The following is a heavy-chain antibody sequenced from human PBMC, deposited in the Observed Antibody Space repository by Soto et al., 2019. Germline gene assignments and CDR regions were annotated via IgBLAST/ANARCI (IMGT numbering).Heavy chain of an antibody. CDR2: ISYDGSNK. CDR3: AKDGGRNRFGARLLFDY. Sequence: QVQLVESGGGVVQPGRSLRLSCAASGFTFSSYGMHWVRQAPGKGLEWVAVISYDGSNKYYADSVKGRFTISRDNSKNTLYLQMNRLRAEDTAVYYCAKDGGRNRFGARLLFDYWGQGTLVTVSS. J-gene: IGHJ4*02. V-gene: IGHV3-30*18. CDR1: GFTFSSYG. D-gene: IGHD3-10*01.